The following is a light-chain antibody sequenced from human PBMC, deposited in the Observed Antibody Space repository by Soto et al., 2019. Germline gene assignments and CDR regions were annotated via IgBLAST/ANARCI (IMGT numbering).Light chain of an antibody. CDR1: QNIRSR. CDR2: DAS. Sequence: DFQMTQSPSTLSASVGDRVTITCRASQNIRSRLAWFQQKPGKAPKLLIYDASSLESGVPSRFSGSGSGTEFTLTISSLQPDDLGTYYCQQYNSYWTWTFGQGTKVDI. J-gene: IGKJ1*01. V-gene: IGKV1-5*01. CDR3: QQYNSYWTWT.